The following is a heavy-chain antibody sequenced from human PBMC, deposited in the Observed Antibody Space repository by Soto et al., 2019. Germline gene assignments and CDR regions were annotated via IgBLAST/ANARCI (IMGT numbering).Heavy chain of an antibody. V-gene: IGHV4-39*01. CDR3: ARHSGYSSSRARRSFDP. CDR2: IYYSGST. CDR1: GGSISSSSYY. D-gene: IGHD6-13*01. J-gene: IGHJ5*02. Sequence: QLQLQESGPGLVKPSETLSLTCTVSGGSISSSSYYWGWIRQPPGKGLEWIGSIYYSGSTYYNPSLKSRVTISVDTSKNQFSLKLSSVTAADTAVSYCARHSGYSSSRARRSFDPWGQGTLVTVSS.